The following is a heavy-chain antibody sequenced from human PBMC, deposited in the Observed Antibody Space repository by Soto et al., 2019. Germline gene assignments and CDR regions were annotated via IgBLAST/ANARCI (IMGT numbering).Heavy chain of an antibody. D-gene: IGHD2-2*01. CDR2: IKSKTDGGTT. J-gene: IGHJ4*02. CDR3: TTPYCSSTSCPWGY. Sequence: GGSLRLSCAASGFTFSNAWMSWVRQAPGKGLEWVGRIKSKTDGGTTDYAAPVKGRFTISRDDSKNTLYLQMNSLKTEDTAVYYCTTPYCSSTSCPWGYWGQGTLVTVSS. V-gene: IGHV3-15*01. CDR1: GFTFSNAW.